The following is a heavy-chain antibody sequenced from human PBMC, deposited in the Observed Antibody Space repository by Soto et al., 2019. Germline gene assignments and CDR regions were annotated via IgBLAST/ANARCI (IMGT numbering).Heavy chain of an antibody. V-gene: IGHV1-69*01. CDR3: ARVGTAMVYYYYGMYV. D-gene: IGHD5-18*01. CDR2: FIPIFGTA. CDR1: GGTFSSYA. J-gene: IGHJ6*02. Sequence: QVQLVQSGAEVKKPGSSVKVSCKASGGTFSSYAISWVRQAPGQGREWMGGFIPIFGTANYAQKLQGRVTITADESTSTAYMELSSLRSEDTAVYYCARVGTAMVYYYYGMYVWGQGTTVTVS.